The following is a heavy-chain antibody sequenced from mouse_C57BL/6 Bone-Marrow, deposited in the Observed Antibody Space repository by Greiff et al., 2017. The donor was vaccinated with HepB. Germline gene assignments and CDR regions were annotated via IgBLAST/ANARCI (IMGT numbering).Heavy chain of an antibody. D-gene: IGHD3-3*01. CDR3: ARGLGPYYFDY. CDR2: IYPGDGDT. Sequence: QVQLKESGPELVKPGASVKISCKASGYAFSSSWMNWVKQRPGKGLEWIGRIYPGDGDTNYNGKFKGKATLTADKSSSTAYMQLISLTSEDSAVYFCARGLGPYYFDYWGQGTTLTVSS. CDR1: GYAFSSSW. J-gene: IGHJ2*01. V-gene: IGHV1-82*01.